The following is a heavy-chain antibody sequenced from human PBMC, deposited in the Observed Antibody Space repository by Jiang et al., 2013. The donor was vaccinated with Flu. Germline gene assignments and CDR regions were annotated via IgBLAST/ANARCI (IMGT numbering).Heavy chain of an antibody. D-gene: IGHD1-26*01. CDR3: ARDVLVGATPNYYGMDV. Sequence: GAEVKKPGASVKVSCKASGYRFTTYYMHWVRQAPGQGLEWMGIINPGGGSTSNAQKFQGRVTMTRDTPTNTVYMELSSLRSEDTAVYYCARDVLVGATPNYYGMDVWGQGTTVTVSS. V-gene: IGHV1-46*01. J-gene: IGHJ6*02. CDR2: INPGGGST. CDR1: GYRFTTYY.